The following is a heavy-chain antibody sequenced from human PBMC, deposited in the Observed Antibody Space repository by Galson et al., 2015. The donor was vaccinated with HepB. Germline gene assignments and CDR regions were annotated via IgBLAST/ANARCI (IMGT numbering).Heavy chain of an antibody. CDR1: GYSISSGYY. V-gene: IGHV4-38-2*01. J-gene: IGHJ2*01. CDR2: IYHSGST. Sequence: SETLSLTCAVSGYSISSGYYWGWIRQPPGKGLEWIGSIYHSGSTYYNPSLKSRVTISVDTSKNQFSLKLSSVTAADTAVYYCARRRQRYFDLWGRGTLVTVSS. CDR3: ARRRQRYFDL. D-gene: IGHD6-13*01.